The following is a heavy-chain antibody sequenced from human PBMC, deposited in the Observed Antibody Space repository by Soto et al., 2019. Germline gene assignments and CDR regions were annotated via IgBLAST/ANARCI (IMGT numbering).Heavy chain of an antibody. V-gene: IGHV4-30-4*01. J-gene: IGHJ4*02. Sequence: SETLSLTCTVSGGSISSGDYYWSWIRQPPGKGLEWIGYIYYSGSTYYNPSLKSRVTISVDTSKNQFSLKLSSVTAADTAVYYCARVSRVQQLVRGYFDYWGQGTLVTVSS. D-gene: IGHD6-6*01. CDR3: ARVSRVQQLVRGYFDY. CDR1: GGSISSGDYY. CDR2: IYYSGST.